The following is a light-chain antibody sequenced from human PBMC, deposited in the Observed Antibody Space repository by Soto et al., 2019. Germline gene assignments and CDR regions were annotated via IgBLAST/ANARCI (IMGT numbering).Light chain of an antibody. CDR1: QGINTY. V-gene: IGKV1-9*01. CDR2: DSS. CDR3: QQLNTYPS. J-gene: IGKJ4*01. Sequence: DIQLTQSPSSLSTSFGDRVTITCRASQGINTYLAWYQHKLGKAPKVLIYDSSKLHSGVPSRFSGGGAGTEITLTISSVQPEDVATYFCQQLNTYPSCGGGTKGDIK.